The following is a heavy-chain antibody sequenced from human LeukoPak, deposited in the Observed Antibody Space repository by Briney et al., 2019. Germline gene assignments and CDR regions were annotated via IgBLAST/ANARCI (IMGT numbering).Heavy chain of an antibody. CDR1: GGTFSSYA. V-gene: IGHV1-69*01. CDR3: ARDGEPYGSYYYGMDV. CDR2: IIPIFGTA. D-gene: IGHD1-26*01. Sequence: SVRVSCKASGGTFSSYAISWVRQAPGQGLEWMGGIIPIFGTANYAQKFQGRVTITADESTSTAYMELSSLRSEDTAVYYCARDGEPYGSYYYGMDVWGQGTTVTVPS. J-gene: IGHJ6*02.